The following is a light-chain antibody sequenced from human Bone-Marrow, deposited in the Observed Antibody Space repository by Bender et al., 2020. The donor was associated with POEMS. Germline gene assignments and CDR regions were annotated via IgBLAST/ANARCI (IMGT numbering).Light chain of an antibody. V-gene: IGLV2-14*02. CDR1: SSDVGSYDL. CDR3: QSYDISLSWV. Sequence: QSALTQPASVSGSPGQSITISCTGTSSDVGSYDLVSWYQQRPGKAPKLMIYEGSKRPSGVSNRFSGSKSGNTASLTISGLQAEDEADYYCQSYDISLSWVFGGGTKLTVL. J-gene: IGLJ3*02. CDR2: EGS.